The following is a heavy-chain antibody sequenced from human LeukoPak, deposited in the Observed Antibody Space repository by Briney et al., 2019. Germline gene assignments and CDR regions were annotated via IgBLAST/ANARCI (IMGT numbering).Heavy chain of an antibody. CDR3: ARDRRGYDFWSGYQPYFYYYGMDV. J-gene: IGHJ6*02. V-gene: IGHV1-69*13. CDR1: GGTFSSYA. D-gene: IGHD3-3*01. Sequence: SVKVSFKASGGTFSSYAISWVRQAPGQGLEWMGGIIPIFGTANYAQKFQGRVTITADESTSTAYMELSSLRSEDTAVYYCARDRRGYDFWSGYQPYFYYYGMDVWGQGTTVTVSS. CDR2: IIPIFGTA.